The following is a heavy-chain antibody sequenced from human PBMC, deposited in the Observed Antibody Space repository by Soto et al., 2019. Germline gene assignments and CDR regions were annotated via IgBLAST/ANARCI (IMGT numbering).Heavy chain of an antibody. CDR1: GYTFTGYY. D-gene: IGHD3-9*01. J-gene: IGHJ5*02. Sequence: ASVKVSCKASGYTFTGYYMHWVRQAPGQGLEWMGWINPNSGGTNYAQKFQGRVTMTRDTSISTAYMELSRLRSDDTAVYYCARDVRDTGYSYWFDPWGQGILVTVSS. CDR3: ARDVRDTGYSYWFDP. CDR2: INPNSGGT. V-gene: IGHV1-2*02.